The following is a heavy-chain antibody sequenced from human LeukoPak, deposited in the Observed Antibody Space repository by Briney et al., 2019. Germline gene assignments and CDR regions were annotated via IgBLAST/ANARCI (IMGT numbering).Heavy chain of an antibody. CDR3: TTTRLADAFYFDY. J-gene: IGHJ4*02. CDR1: GFXFSSYW. V-gene: IGHV3-74*01. Sequence: PGGSLRLSCAASGFXFSSYWMHWVRQAPGKGLVWVSRINSDGSRTTYADAVKGRFTVSRDNAKNTLYLQMNSLRAEDTAVYYCTTTRLADAFYFDYWGQGTLVTVSS. D-gene: IGHD6-13*01. CDR2: INSDGSRT.